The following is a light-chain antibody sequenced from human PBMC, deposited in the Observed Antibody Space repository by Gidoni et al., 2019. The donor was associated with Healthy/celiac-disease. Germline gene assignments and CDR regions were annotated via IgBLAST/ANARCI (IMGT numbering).Light chain of an antibody. CDR2: AAS. Sequence: DIQLTQSPSFLSASVGDRVTIPCRASQGISSYLAWYQQKPGKAPKLLIYAASTLQSGVPSRFSGSGSGKEFTLTISRLQPEDFATYYCQQRNSYSTWTFGQGTKVEIK. CDR1: QGISSY. J-gene: IGKJ1*01. V-gene: IGKV1-9*01. CDR3: QQRNSYSTWT.